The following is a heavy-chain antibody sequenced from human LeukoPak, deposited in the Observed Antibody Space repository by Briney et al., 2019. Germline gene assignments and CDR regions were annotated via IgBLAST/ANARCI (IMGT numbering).Heavy chain of an antibody. J-gene: IGHJ5*02. CDR1: GFTFSSYA. CDR3: SGYNWFDP. Sequence: GGSLRLSCAASGFTFSSYAMHWVRQAPGKGLEWVAVISYDGSNKYYADSVKGRFTISRDNSKSTLYLQMNSLRAEDTAVYYCSGYNWFDPWGQGTLVTVSS. CDR2: ISYDGSNK. D-gene: IGHD3-22*01. V-gene: IGHV3-30-3*01.